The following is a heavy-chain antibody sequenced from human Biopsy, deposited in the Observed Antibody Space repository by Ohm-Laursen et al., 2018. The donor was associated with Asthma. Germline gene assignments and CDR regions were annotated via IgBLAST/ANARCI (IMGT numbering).Heavy chain of an antibody. D-gene: IGHD4-17*01. V-gene: IGHV1-24*01. CDR3: ASDFPKDYVRYNFQF. CDR2: HDHEEGGT. CDR1: GYSLTDLS. Sequence: AASVKVSCKVSGYSLTDLSMHWVRQAPGQGREWMGGHDHEEGGTVNARRFQGRVTMTEDTSTDTAYMELSSLSSDDTAVYYCASDFPKDYVRYNFQFWGQGTLVTVSS. J-gene: IGHJ4*02.